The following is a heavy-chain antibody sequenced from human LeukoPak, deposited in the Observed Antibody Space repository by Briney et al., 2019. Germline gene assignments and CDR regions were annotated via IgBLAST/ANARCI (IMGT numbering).Heavy chain of an antibody. CDR3: AKDTGDSSGYYPPQGGAFDI. V-gene: IGHV3-30*02. Sequence: GGSLRLSCAASGFTFSSYGMHWVRQAPGKGLEWVAFIRYDGSNKYYADSVKGRFTISRDNSKNTLYLQMNSLRAEDTAVYYCAKDTGDSSGYYPPQGGAFDIWGQGTMVTVSS. CDR2: IRYDGSNK. J-gene: IGHJ3*02. D-gene: IGHD3-22*01. CDR1: GFTFSSYG.